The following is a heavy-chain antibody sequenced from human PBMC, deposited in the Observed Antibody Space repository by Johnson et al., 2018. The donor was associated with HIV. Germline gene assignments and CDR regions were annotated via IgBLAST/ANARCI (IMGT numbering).Heavy chain of an antibody. CDR3: AKPPFYAFDI. CDR2: ISWNSGSI. J-gene: IGHJ3*02. V-gene: IGHV3-9*01. CDR1: GFTFDDYA. Sequence: LLVESGGGLVQPGRSLRLSCAASGFTFDDYAMHWVRQAPGKGLEWVSGISWNSGSIGYEDSVKGRFTISRDNSKNTLYLQMNSLRAEDTAVYYCAKPPFYAFDIWGQGTMVTVSS.